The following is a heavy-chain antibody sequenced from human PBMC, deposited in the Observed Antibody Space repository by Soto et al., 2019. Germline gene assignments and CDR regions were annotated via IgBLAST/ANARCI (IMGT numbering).Heavy chain of an antibody. Sequence: GGSLRLSCAASGFTFSSYSMNWVRQAPGKGLEWVSSISSSSSYIYYADSVKGRFTISRDNAKNSLYLQMNSLRAEDTAVYYCARALAAAGTLGYSSGWDADYGMDVWGQGTTVTVSS. D-gene: IGHD6-19*01. CDR2: ISSSSSYI. CDR3: ARALAAAGTLGYSSGWDADYGMDV. CDR1: GFTFSSYS. J-gene: IGHJ6*02. V-gene: IGHV3-21*01.